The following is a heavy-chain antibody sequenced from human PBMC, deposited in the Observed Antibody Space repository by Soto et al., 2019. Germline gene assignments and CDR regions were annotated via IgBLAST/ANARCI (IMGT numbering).Heavy chain of an antibody. CDR1: GYTFTNYG. D-gene: IGHD6-6*01. CDR3: ARDARAARDPGY. Sequence: ASVKVSCKTSGYTFTNYGISWVRQAPGQGLEWMGWISAYNGNTNDAQKFQGRVTLTTDTSTSTAYMELRSLRSDDTAIYYCARDARAARDPGYWGQGTLVNVSS. J-gene: IGHJ4*02. CDR2: ISAYNGNT. V-gene: IGHV1-18*01.